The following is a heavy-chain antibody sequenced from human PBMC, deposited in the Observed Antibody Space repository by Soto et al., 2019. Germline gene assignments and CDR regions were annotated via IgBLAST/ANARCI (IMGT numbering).Heavy chain of an antibody. CDR3: ARGNAYSSSWEHSNWFDP. CDR2: IYYSGST. J-gene: IGHJ5*02. Sequence: SETPCLPSTVAERSIRRVYFYRSLIRPPPGKGLEWIGYIYYSGSTNYNPSLKSRVTISVDTSKNQFSLKLSSVTAADTAVYYCARGNAYSSSWEHSNWFDPWGQGTLVTVSS. CDR1: ERSIRRVYFY. V-gene: IGHV4-30-4*01. D-gene: IGHD6-13*01.